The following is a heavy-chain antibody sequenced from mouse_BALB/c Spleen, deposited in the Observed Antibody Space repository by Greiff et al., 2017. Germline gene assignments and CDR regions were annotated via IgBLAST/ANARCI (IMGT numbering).Heavy chain of an antibody. CDR2: IDPENGNT. CDR3: ARMDY. J-gene: IGHJ4*01. CDR1: GFNITDYY. Sequence: EVKLQESGAELVRPGALVKLSCTASGFNITDYYMHWVKQRPEQGLEWIGWIDPENGNTIYDPKFQGKASITADTSSNTAYLQLSSLTSEDTAVYYCARMDYWGQGTSVTVSS. V-gene: IGHV14-1*02.